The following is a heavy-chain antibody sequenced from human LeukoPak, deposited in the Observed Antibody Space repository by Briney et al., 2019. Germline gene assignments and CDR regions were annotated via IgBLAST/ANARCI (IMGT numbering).Heavy chain of an antibody. CDR3: ARASGYKSYFDY. Sequence: SSETLSLTCTVSGDSFSLYYWSWIRQPAGKGLEWIGRIYATGSTNYNPSLKSRVTMSIDTSKNQFSLRLSSVTAADTAVYYCARASGYKSYFDYWGQGALVTVSS. J-gene: IGHJ4*02. D-gene: IGHD1-14*01. CDR1: GDSFSLYY. V-gene: IGHV4-4*07. CDR2: IYATGST.